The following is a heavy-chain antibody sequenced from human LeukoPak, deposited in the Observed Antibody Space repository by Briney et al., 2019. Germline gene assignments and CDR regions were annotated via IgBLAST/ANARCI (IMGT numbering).Heavy chain of an antibody. V-gene: IGHV4-61*03. CDR1: GDSVTSGNYF. J-gene: IGHJ4*02. CDR2: IYYSGGT. D-gene: IGHD2-21*01. Sequence: KSSETLSLTCTVSGDSVTSGNYFWTWIRQPPGKGLEWIGYIYYSGGTIYNPSLKSRLTISVDTSKNHFSLMLTSVTVADTAVYYCARAQHIGGWYYFDYWGQGTLVIVSS. CDR3: ARAQHIGGWYYFDY.